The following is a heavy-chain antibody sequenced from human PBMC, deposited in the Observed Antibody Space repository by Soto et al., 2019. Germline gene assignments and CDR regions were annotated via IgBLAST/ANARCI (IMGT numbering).Heavy chain of an antibody. D-gene: IGHD4-17*01. Sequence: EVQLVESGGGWVQPGWSLRLSCAASGFTVSSNYMSWVRQAPGKGLEWVSVIYSGGSTYYADSVKGRFTIPRHNSKNTLSLPMNSLRAEDTAVYYCARTYGDAYNWFDPWGQGTLVTVAS. CDR3: ARTYGDAYNWFDP. CDR2: IYSGGST. J-gene: IGHJ5*02. CDR1: GFTVSSNY. V-gene: IGHV3-53*04.